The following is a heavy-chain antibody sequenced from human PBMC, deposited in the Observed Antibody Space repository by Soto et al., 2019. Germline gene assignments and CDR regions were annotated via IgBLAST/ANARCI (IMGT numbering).Heavy chain of an antibody. D-gene: IGHD1-7*01. J-gene: IGHJ5*02. CDR3: AKFRDWNYSNWFDP. CDR2: ISGSGGST. Sequence: GSLRLSCAASGFTFNSYAMSWVRQAPGKGLEWVSAISGSGGSTYYADSVKGRFTISRDNSKNTLYLQMNSLRAEDTAVYYCAKFRDWNYSNWFDPWGQGTLVTVSS. CDR1: GFTFNSYA. V-gene: IGHV3-23*01.